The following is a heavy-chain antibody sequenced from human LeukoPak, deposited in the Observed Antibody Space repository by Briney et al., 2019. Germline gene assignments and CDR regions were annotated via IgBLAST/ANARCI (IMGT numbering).Heavy chain of an antibody. J-gene: IGHJ6*02. D-gene: IGHD1-26*01. CDR3: TAVVGARNYYYGMDV. CDR2: IKSKTDGGTT. Sequence: GGSLRLSCAASGFTFSNAWMSWVRQAPGKGLEWVGRIKSKTDGGTTDYAAPVKGRFTISRDDSKNTLYLQMNSLKTEDTAVYYCTAVVGARNYYYGMDVWGQGTPVTVSS. CDR1: GFTFSNAW. V-gene: IGHV3-15*01.